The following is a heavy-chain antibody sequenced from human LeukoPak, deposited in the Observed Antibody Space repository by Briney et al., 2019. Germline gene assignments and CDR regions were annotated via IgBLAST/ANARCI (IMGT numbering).Heavy chain of an antibody. CDR1: GFTFSSYA. Sequence: GRSLRLSCAASGFTFSSYAMHWVRQAPGKGLEWVAVISYDGSNKYYADSVKGRFTISRYNSKNTLYLQMNSLRAEDTAVYYCARAYRTTRIAVAGHYYGMDVWGQGTTVTVSS. CDR2: ISYDGSNK. V-gene: IGHV3-30-3*01. D-gene: IGHD6-19*01. J-gene: IGHJ6*02. CDR3: ARAYRTTRIAVAGHYYGMDV.